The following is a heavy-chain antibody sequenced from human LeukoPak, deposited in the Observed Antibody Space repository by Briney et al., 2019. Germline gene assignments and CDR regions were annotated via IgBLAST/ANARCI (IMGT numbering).Heavy chain of an antibody. J-gene: IGHJ4*02. CDR3: ARHHYGDYVPFDY. V-gene: IGHV4-59*08. CDR2: IYYSGST. D-gene: IGHD4-17*01. CDR1: GGSISSYY. Sequence: KPSETLSLTCTVSGGSISSYYWSWIRQPAGKGLEWSGYIYYSGSTNYNPSLKSRVTISVDTSKNQFSLKLSSVTAADTAVYYCARHHYGDYVPFDYWGQGTLVTVSS.